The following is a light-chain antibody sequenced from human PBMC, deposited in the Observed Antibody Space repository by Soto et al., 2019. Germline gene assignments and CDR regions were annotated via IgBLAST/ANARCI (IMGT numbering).Light chain of an antibody. CDR2: GAS. CDR1: QSVSSSY. CDR3: QQYGSLPQT. Sequence: EIVLTQSPGTLSLSPGERATLSCRASQSVSSSYLAWYQQKPGQAPRLLIYGASSRATGIPDRFSGSGSGTDFTLTISRLEPEDFAVYSCQQYGSLPQTFGQGTKVEIK. J-gene: IGKJ1*01. V-gene: IGKV3-20*01.